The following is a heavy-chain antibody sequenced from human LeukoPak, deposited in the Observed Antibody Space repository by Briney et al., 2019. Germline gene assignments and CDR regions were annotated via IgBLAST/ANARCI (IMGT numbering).Heavy chain of an antibody. CDR3: AKGGYCSSTSCYVGWFDP. CDR1: GFTFSSYV. CDR2: ISGGGGST. J-gene: IGHJ5*02. Sequence: GGSLRLSCAAPGFTFSSYVMNWVRQAPGKGLEWVSVISGGGGSTYYADSVKGRLTISRDNSKNTLFLQMNSLRAEDTAVYYCAKGGYCSSTSCYVGWFDPWGQGTLVTVSS. V-gene: IGHV3-23*01. D-gene: IGHD2-2*01.